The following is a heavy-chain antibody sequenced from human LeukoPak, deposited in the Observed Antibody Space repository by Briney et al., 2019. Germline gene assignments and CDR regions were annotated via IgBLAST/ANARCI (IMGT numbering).Heavy chain of an antibody. V-gene: IGHV1-18*01. CDR2: ISAYNGNT. CDR1: GYTFTSHG. Sequence: ASVKVSCKASGYTFTSHGISWVRQAPGQGLEWMGWISAYNGNTNYAQKLQGRVTMTTDTSTSTAYMELRSLRSDDTAVYYCARGPLAYSGISGGDYWGQGTLVTVSS. CDR3: ARGPLAYSGISGGDY. J-gene: IGHJ4*02. D-gene: IGHD1-26*01.